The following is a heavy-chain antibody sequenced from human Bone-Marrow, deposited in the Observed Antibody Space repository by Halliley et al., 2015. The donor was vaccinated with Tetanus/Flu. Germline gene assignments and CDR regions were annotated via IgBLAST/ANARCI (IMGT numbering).Heavy chain of an antibody. V-gene: IGHV3-74*01. Sequence: TTASADSVKGRFTISRDNAKNTLYLQMNSLSVEDTAMYYCASDVDSYSGSGSAADYWGQGTLVTVSS. CDR3: ASDVDSYSGSGSAADY. D-gene: IGHD3-10*01. J-gene: IGHJ4*02. CDR2: TT.